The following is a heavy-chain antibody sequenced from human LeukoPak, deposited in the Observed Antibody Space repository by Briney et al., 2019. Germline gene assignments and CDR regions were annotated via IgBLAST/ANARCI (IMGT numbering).Heavy chain of an antibody. CDR2: IKQDGSEK. Sequence: GGSLRLSCAASGFTFSSYWMSWVRQAPGKGLEWVANIKQDGSEKYYVDSVKGRFTISRDNAKNSLYLQMNSLRAEDTAVYYCAREGTYYYGSGSYLVYWGQGTLVTVSS. CDR1: GFTFSSYW. D-gene: IGHD3-10*01. J-gene: IGHJ4*02. V-gene: IGHV3-7*01. CDR3: AREGTYYYGSGSYLVY.